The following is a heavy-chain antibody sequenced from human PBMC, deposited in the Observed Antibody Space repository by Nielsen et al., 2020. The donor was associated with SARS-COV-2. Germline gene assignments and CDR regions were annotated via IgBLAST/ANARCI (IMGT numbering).Heavy chain of an antibody. V-gene: IGHV3-21*04. CDR1: GFTLGTYS. CDR3: AKVPSKHDAFDI. Sequence: GESLKISCAASGFTLGTYSMNWVRQAPGKGLEWVSSISSTSTYIYYGDSVKGRFTSFRDNSKNSLFLQMNSLRTEDTALYYCAKVPSKHDAFDIWGQGTMVTVSS. CDR2: ISSTSTYI. D-gene: IGHD2/OR15-2a*01. J-gene: IGHJ3*02.